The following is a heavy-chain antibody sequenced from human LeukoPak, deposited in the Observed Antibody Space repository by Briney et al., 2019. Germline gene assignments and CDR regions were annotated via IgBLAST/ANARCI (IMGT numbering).Heavy chain of an antibody. CDR3: AKDGTGGGHIVVVTAIPFDY. V-gene: IGHV3-48*03. Sequence: PGGSLRLSCAASGFTFSSYEMNWVRQAPGKGLEWVSYISSSGRTIYYADSVKGRFTISRDNTKNSLYLQMNSLRAEDTAVYYCAKDGTGGGHIVVVTAIPFDYWGQGTLVTVSS. J-gene: IGHJ4*02. CDR1: GFTFSSYE. CDR2: ISSSGRTI. D-gene: IGHD2-21*02.